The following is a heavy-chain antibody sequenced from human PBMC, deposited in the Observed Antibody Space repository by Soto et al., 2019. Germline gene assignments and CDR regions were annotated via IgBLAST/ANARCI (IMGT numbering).Heavy chain of an antibody. Sequence: SGPTLVNPTQTLSLTCTFSGFSLSTDGVGVGWIRQPPGKALECLAAVDCNDYKHYSPLLIGRLTITKDTSKNQVVLTVTNMDPVDTAAYYCARIHYNYLHSFWGQRTFVTVSS. J-gene: IGHJ4*02. D-gene: IGHD1-1*01. CDR1: GFSLSTDGVG. V-gene: IGHV2-5*01. CDR2: VDCNDYK. CDR3: ARIHYNYLHSF.